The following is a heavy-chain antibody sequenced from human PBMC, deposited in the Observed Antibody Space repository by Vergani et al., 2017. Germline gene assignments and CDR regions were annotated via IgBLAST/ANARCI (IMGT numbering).Heavy chain of an antibody. Sequence: EVQLVESGGGLVQPGGSLRLSCAASGFTFSSYAMSWVRQAPGKGLEWVSAISGSGGSTYYADSVKGRFTISRENAKNSLYLQMNSLRAGNTAVYYCERRGVGATSRDYYYYYMDVWGKGTTVTVSS. CDR3: ERRGVGATSRDYYYYYMDV. CDR2: ISGSGGST. J-gene: IGHJ6*03. V-gene: IGHV3-23*04. CDR1: GFTFSSYA. D-gene: IGHD1-26*01.